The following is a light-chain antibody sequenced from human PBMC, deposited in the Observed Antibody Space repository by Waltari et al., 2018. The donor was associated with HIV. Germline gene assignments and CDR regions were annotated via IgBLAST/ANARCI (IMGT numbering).Light chain of an antibody. J-gene: IGLJ3*02. CDR3: ETWDSNIRV. V-gene: IGLV4-60*02. Sequence: QPVVTQSSSASASLGSSAELTCTLSSWHRSYILACHQQQPGKAHRYMMKVEGRGKYNKWSGVPDRLAGSSSAADRYLTISNIQCDDEADYYCETWDSNIRVYGGGTKLTVL. CDR2: VEGRGKY. CDR1: SWHRSYI.